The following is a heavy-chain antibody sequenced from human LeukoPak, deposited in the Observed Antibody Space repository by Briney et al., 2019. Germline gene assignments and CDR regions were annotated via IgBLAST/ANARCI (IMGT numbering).Heavy chain of an antibody. CDR2: MNPNSGNT. D-gene: IGHD6-13*01. J-gene: IGHJ6*03. CDR1: GYTFTSYD. CDR3: ARAGIAAAGTYYYYYYMDV. Sequence: ASVKVSCKASGYTFTSYDINWVRQATGQGLEWMGWMNPNSGNTGYAQKFQGRVTITADKSTSTAYMELSSLRSEDTAVYYCARAGIAAAGTYYYYYYMDVWGKGTTVTVSS. V-gene: IGHV1-8*01.